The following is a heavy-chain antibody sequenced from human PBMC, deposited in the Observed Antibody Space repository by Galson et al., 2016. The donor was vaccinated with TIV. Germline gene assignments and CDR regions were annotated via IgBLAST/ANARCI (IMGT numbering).Heavy chain of an antibody. CDR2: IKEDGSTI. Sequence: SLRLSCAVSGFTFNNYWMSWVRQAPGKGLEWVANIKEDGSTIYYVDSVEGRFTISRDSAKNSLYLQMNSLRAEDTAMYYCARDHSYQSFDYWDREPWSPSP. CDR1: GFTFNNYW. CDR3: ARDHSYQSFDY. J-gene: IGHJ4*02. V-gene: IGHV3-7*01. D-gene: IGHD2-2*01.